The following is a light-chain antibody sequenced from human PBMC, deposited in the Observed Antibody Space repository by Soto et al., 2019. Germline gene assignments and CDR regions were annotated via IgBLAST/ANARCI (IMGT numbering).Light chain of an antibody. Sequence: QSVLTQPPSVSGAPGQRVTISCTGSSSNIGAGYDVHWYQQLPVTAPKLLIYGNSNRPSGVPDRFSGSKSGTSASLAITGLQAEDEADYYCQSYDSSLSGSVFGGGTKLTVL. V-gene: IGLV1-40*01. CDR1: SSNIGAGYD. CDR2: GNS. CDR3: QSYDSSLSGSV. J-gene: IGLJ2*01.